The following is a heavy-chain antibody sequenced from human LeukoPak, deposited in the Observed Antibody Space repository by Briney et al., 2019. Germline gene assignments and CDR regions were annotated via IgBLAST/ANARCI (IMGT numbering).Heavy chain of an antibody. V-gene: IGHV3-23*01. CDR1: GFTFSSYA. CDR3: AKDLTRLDY. D-gene: IGHD1-1*01. CDR2: ISGSGGSS. Sequence: GGSLRLSCAASGFTFSSYAMSWVRQAPGKGLEWVSAISGSGGSSYYADSVKGRFTISRDNSKNTMYLQMNSLRDEDTAVYYCAKDLTRLDYWGQGTLVSVSS. J-gene: IGHJ4*02.